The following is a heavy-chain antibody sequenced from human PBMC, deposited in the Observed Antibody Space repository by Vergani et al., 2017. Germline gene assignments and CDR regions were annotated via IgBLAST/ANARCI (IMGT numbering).Heavy chain of an antibody. CDR1: GGSFSDYY. J-gene: IGHJ4*02. CDR2: VNHGGST. D-gene: IGHD3-16*02. V-gene: IGHV4-34*01. CDR3: ASIARAPTRRNPPPDY. Sequence: QVQLQEWGAGLLKTSETLSLTCGVSGGSFSDYYWSWIRQAPGMGLEWIGEVNHGGSTNYNPSLNSRVSISVDTSKNQFSLQLTSVTAADSALYFCASIARAPTRRNPPPDYWGQGILVTVSS.